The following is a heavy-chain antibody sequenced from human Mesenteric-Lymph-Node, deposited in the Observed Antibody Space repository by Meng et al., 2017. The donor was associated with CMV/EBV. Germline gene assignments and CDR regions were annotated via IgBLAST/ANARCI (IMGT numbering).Heavy chain of an antibody. D-gene: IGHD5-18*01. CDR2: IHHSGST. Sequence: ESLKISCAASGFTFSNAWMSWVRQAPGKGLEWIGSIHHSGSTYYNPSLKSRVTISVDTSRNQFSLSLSSVTAADTAIFYCARDLDTAMVYSYYSGMDVWGQGTTVTVSS. CDR3: ARDLDTAMVYSYYSGMDV. V-gene: IGHV4-38-2*02. J-gene: IGHJ6*02. CDR1: GFTFSNAW.